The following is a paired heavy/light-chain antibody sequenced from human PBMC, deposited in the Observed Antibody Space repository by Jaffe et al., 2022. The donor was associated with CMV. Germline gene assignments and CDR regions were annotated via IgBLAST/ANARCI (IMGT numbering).Light chain of an antibody. CDR1: QSLLHSNGYNY. CDR3: MQALQTPIFT. Sequence: DIVMTQSPLSLPVTPGEPASISCRSSQSLLHSNGYNYLDWYLQKPGKSPQLLIYLGSNRASGVPDRFSGSGSGTDFTLKISRVEAEDVGVYYCMQALQTPIFTFGPGTKVDIK. J-gene: IGKJ3*01. CDR2: LGS. V-gene: IGKV2-28*01.
Heavy chain of an antibody. V-gene: IGHV4-39*01. J-gene: IGHJ3*02. Sequence: QLQLQESGPGLVKPSETLSLTCTVSGGSISSSSYYWGWIRQPPGKGLEWIGSIYYSGSTYYNPSLKSRVTISVDTSKNQFSLKLSSVTAADTAVYYCARRRYYDFWSGYMDDAFDIWGQGTMVTVSS. D-gene: IGHD3-3*01. CDR1: GGSISSSSYY. CDR3: ARRRYYDFWSGYMDDAFDI. CDR2: IYYSGST.